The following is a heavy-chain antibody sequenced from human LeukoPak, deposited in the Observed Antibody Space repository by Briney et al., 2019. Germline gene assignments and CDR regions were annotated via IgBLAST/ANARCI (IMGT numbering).Heavy chain of an antibody. CDR1: GFTFSSYG. V-gene: IGHV3-30*03. Sequence: GGSLRLSCAASGFTFSSYGMHWVRQAPGKGLEWVAVISYDGSNKYYADSVKGRFTISRDNSKNTLYLQMNSLRAEDTAVFYCARDQYDTWSRRGNFDSWGQGTLVIVSS. D-gene: IGHD3-3*01. J-gene: IGHJ4*02. CDR2: ISYDGSNK. CDR3: ARDQYDTWSRRGNFDS.